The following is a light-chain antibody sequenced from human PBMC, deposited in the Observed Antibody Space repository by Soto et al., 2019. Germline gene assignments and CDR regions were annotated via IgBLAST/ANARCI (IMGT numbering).Light chain of an antibody. Sequence: AIQLTQSPSSLSASVGDRVTITCRASQGISSALAWYQQKPGKAPKLLIYDAPSLESGVPSRFSGSGSGTDFTLTISSLQPEDFATYYCQQFNNYLALTFGGGTKVDIK. CDR3: QQFNNYLALT. CDR2: DAP. J-gene: IGKJ4*01. V-gene: IGKV1D-13*01. CDR1: QGISSA.